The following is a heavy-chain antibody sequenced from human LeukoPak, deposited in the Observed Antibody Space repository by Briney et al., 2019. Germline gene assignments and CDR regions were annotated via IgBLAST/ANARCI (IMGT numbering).Heavy chain of an antibody. V-gene: IGHV3-23*01. D-gene: IGHD3-9*01. Sequence: PGGPLRLSCAASGFTFSSYAMSWVRQAPGKGLEWVSAISGSGGSTYYADSVKGRFTISRDNSKNTLYLQMNSLRAEDTAVYYCAKNATYYDILTGYYPGPEYFQHWGQGTLVTVSS. J-gene: IGHJ1*01. CDR3: AKNATYYDILTGYYPGPEYFQH. CDR2: ISGSGGST. CDR1: GFTFSSYA.